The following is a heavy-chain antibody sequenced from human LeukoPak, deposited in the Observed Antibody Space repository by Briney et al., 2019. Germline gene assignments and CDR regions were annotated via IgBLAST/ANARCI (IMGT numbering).Heavy chain of an antibody. J-gene: IGHJ4*02. CDR2: MNPNSGNT. D-gene: IGHD6-6*01. CDR3: AREYSSSSEEGLDY. V-gene: IGHV1-8*03. CDR1: GYSFISHD. Sequence: ASVKVSCKASGYSFISHDINWVRQATGQGLEWMGWMNPNSGNTGYAQKFQGRLTITRNTSITTAYMELSSLRSEDTAVYYCAREYSSSSEEGLDYWGQGTLVTVSS.